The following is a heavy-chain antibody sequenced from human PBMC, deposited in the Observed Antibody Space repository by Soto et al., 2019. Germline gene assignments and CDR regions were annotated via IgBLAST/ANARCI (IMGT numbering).Heavy chain of an antibody. V-gene: IGHV3-7*04. D-gene: IGHD2-2*01. J-gene: IGHJ4*02. Sequence: DVQVVESGGGLVQPGGSLRLSCVASGFTFSSSWMSWVRQVPGKGPEWVANIDQDGSHTYYVESVRGRFIISRDNAKNSLYLQMHSLRADDSAVYYCARVGVCSSSRCDADHWGQGTLVTVSS. CDR1: GFTFSSSW. CDR2: IDQDGSHT. CDR3: ARVGVCSSSRCDADH.